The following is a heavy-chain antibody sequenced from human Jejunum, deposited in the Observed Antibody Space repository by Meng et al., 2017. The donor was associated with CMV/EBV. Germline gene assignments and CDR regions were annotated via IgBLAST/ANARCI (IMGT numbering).Heavy chain of an antibody. J-gene: IGHJ5*02. Sequence: SGLAFSNYPMSWVRQAPGRGLEWVSGISSSGGSTYDADSVKGRFSISRDNSRNTLYLQMMSLRAEDTAVYYCAGGGPAIYSPFDPWGQGTLVTVSS. CDR3: AGGGPAIYSPFDP. CDR2: ISSSGGST. CDR1: GLAFSNYP. D-gene: IGHD3-16*01. V-gene: IGHV3-23*01.